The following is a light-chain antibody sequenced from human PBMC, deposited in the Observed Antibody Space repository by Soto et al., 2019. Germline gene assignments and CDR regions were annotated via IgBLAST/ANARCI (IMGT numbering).Light chain of an antibody. CDR1: QGIIDY. CDR2: AAS. CDR3: QRYNTAPQT. Sequence: DIQMTQSPSSLSASVGDRVTITCRASQGIIDYVAWFQQKPGKAPQLLIYAASTLHSGVPSRFSGSGAGTDFSLTISSLQPGDAATYYCQRYNTAPQTFGPGTKVEIK. J-gene: IGKJ1*01. V-gene: IGKV1-27*01.